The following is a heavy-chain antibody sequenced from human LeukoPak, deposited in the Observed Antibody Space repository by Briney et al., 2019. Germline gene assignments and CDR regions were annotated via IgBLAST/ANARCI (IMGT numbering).Heavy chain of an antibody. D-gene: IGHD1-1*01. Sequence: GASVKVSCKASGYTFTSYYMHWVRQAPGQGLEWMGIINPSGGSTSYAQKFQGRVTMTRDMSTSTVYMELSSLRSEDTAVYYCARDQSATTHIYYYYYYMDVWGKGTTVTVSS. V-gene: IGHV1-46*01. CDR1: GYTFTSYY. J-gene: IGHJ6*03. CDR3: ARDQSATTHIYYYYYYMDV. CDR2: INPSGGST.